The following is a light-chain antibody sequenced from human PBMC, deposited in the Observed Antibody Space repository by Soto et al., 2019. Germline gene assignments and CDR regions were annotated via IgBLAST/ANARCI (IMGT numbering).Light chain of an antibody. CDR2: EVS. Sequence: QSALTQPASVSGSPGQSITISCTGTSSDVGGYNYVSWYQQQSGKAPKLMIHEVSNRPSGVSSRFSGSKSGNPASLTISGLQAEDEADYYCSSYTSSRAYVFGIGTKLTVL. CDR1: SSDVGGYNY. J-gene: IGLJ1*01. V-gene: IGLV2-14*01. CDR3: SSYTSSRAYV.